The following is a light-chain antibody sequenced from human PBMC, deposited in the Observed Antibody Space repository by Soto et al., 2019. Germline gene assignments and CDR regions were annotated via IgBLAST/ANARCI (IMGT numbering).Light chain of an antibody. V-gene: IGKV1-5*03. CDR1: QTISSW. CDR2: KAS. J-gene: IGKJ1*01. CDR3: QHYNSDSEA. Sequence: DIQMTQSPSTLSGSVGDRVTITCRASQTISSWLAWYQQKPGKAPKLLIYKASTLKSGVQSRFSGSVSGTEFTLTISSLQPEDFATYYCQHYNSDSEAFGQGTKVELK.